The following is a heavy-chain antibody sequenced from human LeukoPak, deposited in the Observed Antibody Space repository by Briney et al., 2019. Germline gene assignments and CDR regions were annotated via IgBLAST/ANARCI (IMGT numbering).Heavy chain of an antibody. D-gene: IGHD3-3*01. J-gene: IGHJ5*01. CDR1: GYTFNAYH. CDR2: INIYSGDT. Sequence: GASVTVSCKASGYTFNAYHLHWVRQVPGQGPEWLGWINIYSGDTKYSQKFEGRVSMTRDTSVTTAYMDLYSLTSDDTAVYYCARDRLRLRFLQWTKPDNWFDSWGQGTLVTVSS. V-gene: IGHV1-2*02. CDR3: ARDRLRLRFLQWTKPDNWFDS.